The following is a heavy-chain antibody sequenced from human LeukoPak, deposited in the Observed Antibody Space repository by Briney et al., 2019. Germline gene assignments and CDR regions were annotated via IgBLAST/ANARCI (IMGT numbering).Heavy chain of an antibody. CDR2: INPSGGST. CDR1: GGTFRTHA. Sequence: GASVKVSCKASGGTFRTHAITWVRQAPGQGVEWMGIINPSGGSTTYAQKFQGRVTMTRGTSTSTVYMDLSSLTSEDTAMYYCAKGGTTRSYSWFDPWGQGTLVTVSS. J-gene: IGHJ5*02. D-gene: IGHD2-15*01. CDR3: AKGGTTRSYSWFDP. V-gene: IGHV1-46*01.